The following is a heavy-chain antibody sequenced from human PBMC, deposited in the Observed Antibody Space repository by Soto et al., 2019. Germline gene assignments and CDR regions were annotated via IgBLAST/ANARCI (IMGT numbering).Heavy chain of an antibody. CDR1: GVTFDDNA. J-gene: IGHJ1*01. CDR3: AISQDRGGRTTFIY. Sequence: SLKLSSAVAGVTFDDNAMHWVRQAPEKGLEWVSGINWKSDIGYADSVKGRFTISRDNAENSLYLQMNSLRAEDTALYYCAISQDRGGRTTFIYWGQGTQVTVSS. CDR2: INWKSDI. V-gene: IGHV3-9*01. D-gene: IGHD3-16*01.